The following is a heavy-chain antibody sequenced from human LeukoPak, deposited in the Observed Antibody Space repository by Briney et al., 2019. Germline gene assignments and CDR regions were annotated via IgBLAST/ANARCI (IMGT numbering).Heavy chain of an antibody. CDR2: IIPILGIA. D-gene: IGHD1-26*01. V-gene: IGHV1-69*02. CDR3: AKHIVGASYYFDY. Sequence: GASVKVSCKASGYNFIDYYLHWVRQAPGQGLEWMGRIIPILGIANYAQKFQGRVTITADKSTSTAYMELSSLRSEDTAVYYCAKHIVGASYYFDYWGQGTLVTVSS. J-gene: IGHJ4*02. CDR1: GYNFIDYY.